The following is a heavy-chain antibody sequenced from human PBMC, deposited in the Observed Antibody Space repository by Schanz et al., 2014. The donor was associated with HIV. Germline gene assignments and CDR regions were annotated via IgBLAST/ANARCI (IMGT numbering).Heavy chain of an antibody. CDR2: MNNDVSSR. V-gene: IGHV3-74*02. CDR1: GFTFRHYG. Sequence: DVQLVESGGGVVRPGGSLRLSCAASGFTFRHYGMSWVRQGPGKGLEWVSRMNNDVSSRLYADSVKGRFTISRDNAKNTLYLQMNSLRDEDTAVYYCARRSSDGGYYDNWGQGTLVTVSS. D-gene: IGHD2-15*01. CDR3: ARRSSDGGYYDN. J-gene: IGHJ4*02.